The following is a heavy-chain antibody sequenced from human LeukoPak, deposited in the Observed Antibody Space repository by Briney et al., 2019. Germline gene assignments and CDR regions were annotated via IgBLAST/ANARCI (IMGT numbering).Heavy chain of an antibody. Sequence: PSETLSLTCTVSGGSISSSSHYWGWLRQPPGKGLEWIGSIYYSGSTYYNPSLKRRVTISVDTSKNEFSLKLSFVTAADTAVYYCAKEILGPGYFDYWGQGTLVTVSS. D-gene: IGHD2-15*01. J-gene: IGHJ4*02. CDR1: GGSISSSSHY. CDR3: AKEILGPGYFDY. V-gene: IGHV4-39*01. CDR2: IYYSGST.